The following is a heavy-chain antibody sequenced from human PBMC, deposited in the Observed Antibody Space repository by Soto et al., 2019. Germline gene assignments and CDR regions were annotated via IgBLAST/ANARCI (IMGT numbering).Heavy chain of an antibody. J-gene: IGHJ4*02. D-gene: IGHD3-9*01. V-gene: IGHV1-18*04. CDR3: ARDAKDFDWLFLPYYFDY. CDR2: ISAYNGNT. CDR1: GYTFTSYG. Sequence: ASVKVSCNASGYTFTSYGISWVRQAPGQGLEWMGWISAYNGNTNYAQKLQGRVTMTTDTSTSTAYMELRSLRSDDTAVYYCARDAKDFDWLFLPYYFDYWGQGTLVTVSS.